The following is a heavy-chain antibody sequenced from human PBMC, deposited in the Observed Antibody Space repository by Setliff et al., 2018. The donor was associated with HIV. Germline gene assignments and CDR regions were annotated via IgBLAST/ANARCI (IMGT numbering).Heavy chain of an antibody. CDR1: GYSFSNYF. Sequence: ASVKVSCKTSGYSFSNYFIHWVRQAPGQGLEWMGMIKPGTPNIAQKFLRRVTMTGDTSTSTVYMELSSLRSEDTAVYYCARDSRSSIAPYNFDYWGQGTVVTVSS. CDR3: ARDSRSSIAPYNFDY. V-gene: IGHV1-46*01. J-gene: IGHJ4*02. D-gene: IGHD6-6*01. CDR2: IKPGTP.